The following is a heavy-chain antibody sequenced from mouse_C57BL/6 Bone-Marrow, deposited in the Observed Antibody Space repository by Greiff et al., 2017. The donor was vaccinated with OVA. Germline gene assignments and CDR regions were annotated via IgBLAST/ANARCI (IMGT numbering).Heavy chain of an antibody. V-gene: IGHV1-59*01. D-gene: IGHD2-4*01. CDR2: IDPSDSYT. J-gene: IGHJ2*01. CDR1: GYTFTSYW. CDR3: ARSEYDYDGYYFDY. Sequence: QVQLQQPGAELVRPGTSVKLSCKASGYTFTSYWMHWVKQRPGQGLEWIGVIDPSDSYTNYNQKFKGKATLTVDTSSSTAYMQLSSLTSEDSAVYYCARSEYDYDGYYFDYWGQGTTLTVSS.